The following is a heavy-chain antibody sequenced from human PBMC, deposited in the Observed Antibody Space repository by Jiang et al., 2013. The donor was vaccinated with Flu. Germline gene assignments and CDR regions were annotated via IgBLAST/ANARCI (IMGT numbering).Heavy chain of an antibody. J-gene: IGHJ4*02. CDR2: FYYTGST. V-gene: IGHV4-39*01. D-gene: IGHD4-17*01. CDR3: ARQTLTTVTANYFDY. Sequence: WIRQPPGKGLEWIGSFYYTGSTYYNPSLKSRVSISVDTSKNQFSLKLSSVTAADTAVYYCARQTLTTVTANYFDYWGQGTLVTVSS.